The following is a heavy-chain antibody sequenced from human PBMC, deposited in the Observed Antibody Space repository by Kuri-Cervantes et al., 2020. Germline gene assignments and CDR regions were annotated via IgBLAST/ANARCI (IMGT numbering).Heavy chain of an antibody. CDR2: ISGSGGST. Sequence: GGSLRLSCAASGFTFSNYAMSWVRQAPGKGLEWVSAISGSGGSTYYADSVKGRFTISRDNSKNTLYLQMNSLRAEDTAVYYCAKDHFGAWLRTVYFYYYGMDVWGQGTTVTVSS. V-gene: IGHV3-23*01. D-gene: IGHD5-12*01. CDR3: AKDHFGAWLRTVYFYYYGMDV. J-gene: IGHJ6*02. CDR1: GFTFSNYA.